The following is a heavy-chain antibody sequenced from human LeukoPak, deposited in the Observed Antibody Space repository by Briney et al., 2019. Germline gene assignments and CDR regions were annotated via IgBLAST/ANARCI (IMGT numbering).Heavy chain of an antibody. CDR1: GGSISSYY. Sequence: PSETLSLTCTVSGGSISSYYWSWIRQPPGKGLEWIGYIYYSGSTNSNPSLKSRVTISVDTSKNQFSLKLSSVTAADTAVYYCATYYYDSSGHPRFDYWGQGTLVTVSS. CDR3: ATYYYDSSGHPRFDY. CDR2: IYYSGST. D-gene: IGHD3-22*01. J-gene: IGHJ4*02. V-gene: IGHV4-59*01.